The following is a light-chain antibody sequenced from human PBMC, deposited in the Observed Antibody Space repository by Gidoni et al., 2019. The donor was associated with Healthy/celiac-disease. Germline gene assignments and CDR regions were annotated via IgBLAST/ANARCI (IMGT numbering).Light chain of an antibody. Sequence: SYELTPPPSVSVSPGQTARITCSGDALPKQYAYWYQQKPGQAPVLVIYKDSERPSGIPERFSGSSSGTTVTLTISGVQAEDEADYYCQSADSSGEIFGGGTKLTVL. CDR3: QSADSSGEI. J-gene: IGLJ2*01. V-gene: IGLV3-25*03. CDR1: ALPKQY. CDR2: KDS.